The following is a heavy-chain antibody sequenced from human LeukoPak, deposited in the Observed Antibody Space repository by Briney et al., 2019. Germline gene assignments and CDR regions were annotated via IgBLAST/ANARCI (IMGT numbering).Heavy chain of an antibody. CDR1: GFPFSTYA. V-gene: IGHV3-30*04. CDR3: ARVYLERLTAGYFDH. J-gene: IGHJ4*02. D-gene: IGHD2-8*01. Sequence: GGSLRLSCAASGFPFSTYAMNWVRQAPGKGLEWVAVISDDGRHNYYADSVKGRFTISRDNSKSTLYLQMNSLRDDDSAAYFCARVYLERLTAGYFDHWGQGTQVTVSP. CDR2: ISDDGRHN.